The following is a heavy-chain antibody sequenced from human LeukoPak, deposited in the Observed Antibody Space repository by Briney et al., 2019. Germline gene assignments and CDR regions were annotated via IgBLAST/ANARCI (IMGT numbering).Heavy chain of an antibody. D-gene: IGHD6-13*01. V-gene: IGHV5-51*01. CDR3: ASSRIAAAGPNDAFDI. CDR2: IYPGDSDT. CDR1: GYSFTSYW. J-gene: IGHJ3*02. Sequence: GESLKISCKGSGYSFTSYWIGWVRQMPGKGLEWMGIIYPGDSDTRYSPSFQGQVTISADKSISTACLQWSSLKASDTAMYYCASSRIAAAGPNDAFDIWGQGTMVTVSS.